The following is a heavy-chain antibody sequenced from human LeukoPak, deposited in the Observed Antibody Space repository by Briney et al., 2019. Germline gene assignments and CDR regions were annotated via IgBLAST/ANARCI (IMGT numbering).Heavy chain of an antibody. J-gene: IGHJ4*02. CDR2: ISSNGGST. D-gene: IGHD2/OR15-2a*01. V-gene: IGHV3-64*01. CDR3: ARDKSSIILRASLDY. CDR1: GFIFSSYA. Sequence: PGGSLRLSCAASGFIFSSYAMHWVRQAPGKGLEYVSAISSNGGSTYYANSVKGRFTISRDNSKNTLYLQMGSLRAEDMAVYYCARDKSSIILRASLDYWGQGTLVTVSS.